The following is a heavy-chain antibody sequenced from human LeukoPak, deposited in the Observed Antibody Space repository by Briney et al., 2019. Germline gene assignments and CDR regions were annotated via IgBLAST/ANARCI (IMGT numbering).Heavy chain of an antibody. CDR1: GYTFTSYG. V-gene: IGHV1-8*02. Sequence: ASVKVSCKASGYTFTSYGISWVRQAPGQGLEWMGWMNPNSGNTGYAQKFQGRVTMTRNTSISTAYMELSSLRSEDTAVYYCARVDYGDYVHFDYWGQGTLVTVSS. J-gene: IGHJ4*02. CDR2: MNPNSGNT. D-gene: IGHD4-17*01. CDR3: ARVDYGDYVHFDY.